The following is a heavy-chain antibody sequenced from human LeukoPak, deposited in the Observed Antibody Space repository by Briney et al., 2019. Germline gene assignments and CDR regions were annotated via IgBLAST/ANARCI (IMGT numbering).Heavy chain of an antibody. D-gene: IGHD4-11*01. J-gene: IGHJ4*02. CDR1: GFTFSTHW. CDR2: IKQDGSEK. Sequence: GGSLRLSCAASGFTFSTHWMSWVGQAPGKGLEWVANIKQDGSEKYSVDSVKGRFTISRDNAKNSLYLQMSSLRAEDTAVYYCARGLTTVTVKDYFDYWGQGTLVTVSS. CDR3: ARGLTTVTVKDYFDY. V-gene: IGHV3-7*01.